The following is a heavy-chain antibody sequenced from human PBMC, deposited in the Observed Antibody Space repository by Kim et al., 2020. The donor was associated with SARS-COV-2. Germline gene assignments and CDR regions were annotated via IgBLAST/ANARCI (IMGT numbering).Heavy chain of an antibody. V-gene: IGHV3-30*01. J-gene: IGHJ5*02. Sequence: YYADSVKGRFTISRDNSKNTLYLQMNSLRAEDTAVYYCATTYYYDSSGSSWGQGTLVTVSS. CDR3: ATTYYYDSSGSS. D-gene: IGHD3-22*01.